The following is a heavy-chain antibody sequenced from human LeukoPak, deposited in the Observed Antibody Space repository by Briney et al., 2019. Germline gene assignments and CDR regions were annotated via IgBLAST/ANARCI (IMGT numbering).Heavy chain of an antibody. J-gene: IGHJ4*02. CDR1: GGTFSSYA. CDR2: IIPIFGTA. V-gene: IGHV1-69*13. CDR3: ARDQRLAEGHQPNFDY. D-gene: IGHD1-14*01. Sequence: ASVKVSCKASGGTFSSYAISWVRQAPGQGLEWMGGIIPIFGTANYAQKFQGRVTITADESTSTAYMELSSLRSEDTAVYYCARDQRLAEGHQPNFDYWGQGTLVTVSS.